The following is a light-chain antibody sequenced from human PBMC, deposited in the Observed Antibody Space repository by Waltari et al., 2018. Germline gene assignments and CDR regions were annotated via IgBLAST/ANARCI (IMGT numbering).Light chain of an antibody. CDR2: GAS. Sequence: IVLQQSPGPLSLLAGKRATLSCRASQSFTSNYLVWYQQKPGQAPRLLINGASSRATGIPDRFSGRGSGTDFTLTISRLEPEDFAVYYCQQYGSSSTFGQGTRLEIK. CDR1: QSFTSNY. J-gene: IGKJ5*01. V-gene: IGKV3-20*01. CDR3: QQYGSSST.